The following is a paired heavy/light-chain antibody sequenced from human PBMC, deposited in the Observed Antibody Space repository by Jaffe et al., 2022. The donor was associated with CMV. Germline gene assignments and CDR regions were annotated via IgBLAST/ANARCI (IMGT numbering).Heavy chain of an antibody. V-gene: IGHV3-21*01. Sequence: VQLVESGGGLVKPGGSLMLSCAASPFTFSRYTMNWVRQAPGKGLEWVSSISSSGSHIAYGDSVKGRFAISRDNARDSLYLQMDSLRVEDSGVYYCARGDIAAGGTEWFDSWGQGTLVTVSS. CDR2: ISSSGSHI. J-gene: IGHJ5*01. CDR3: ARGDIAAGGTEWFDS. D-gene: IGHD6-13*01. CDR1: PFTFSRYT.
Light chain of an antibody. Sequence: DIQMTQSPSSMSASVGDRVTITCRASQGIDIWLAWYQQKPGKAPKLLIYAASNLESEAPSRFSGGGSGTEFTLTISSLQPDDFATYYCQQAKTFPLTFGGGTKVE. CDR3: QQAKTFPLT. V-gene: IGKV1D-12*01. CDR2: AAS. CDR1: QGIDIW. J-gene: IGKJ4*01.